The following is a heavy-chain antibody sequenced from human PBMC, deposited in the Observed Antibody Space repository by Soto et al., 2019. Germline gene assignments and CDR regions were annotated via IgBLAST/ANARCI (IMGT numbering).Heavy chain of an antibody. CDR3: ARVSNPGSYYNVGPYYFDY. J-gene: IGHJ4*02. CDR1: GASLSDNY. V-gene: IGHV4-34*01. Sequence: PSETLSLTCAVYGASLSDNYCNWLRQPPGKGLEWIGEINHSGSTNYNPSLKSRVTISVDTSKNQFSLKLSSVTAADTAVYYCARVSNPGSYYNVGPYYFDYWGQGTLVTVSS. CDR2: INHSGST. D-gene: IGHD3-10*01.